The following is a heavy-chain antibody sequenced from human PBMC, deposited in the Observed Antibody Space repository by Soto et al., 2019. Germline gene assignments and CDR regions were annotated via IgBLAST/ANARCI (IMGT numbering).Heavy chain of an antibody. CDR2: IQPSGNT. D-gene: IGHD2-15*01. CDR1: GDSVRSGNYY. V-gene: IGHV4-61*01. CDR3: ARTNIRGQWSAWY. J-gene: IGHJ4*02. Sequence: QVQLQESGPGLVKPSETLSLTCSVSGDSVRSGNYYWSWMRQDPGKGLEWIGYIQPSGNTYYNPSLKSRVTVAVDTSKNQFSITVSSVTAADTAIYYCARTNIRGQWSAWYCGQGTLVTVAS.